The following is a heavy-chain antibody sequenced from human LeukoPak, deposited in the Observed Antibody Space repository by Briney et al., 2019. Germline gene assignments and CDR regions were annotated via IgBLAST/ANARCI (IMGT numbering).Heavy chain of an antibody. J-gene: IGHJ4*02. V-gene: IGHV4-39*07. CDR3: ARTPLWFGELSPYYFDY. Sequence: SETLSLTCAVSGGSISSNSYYWGWIRQPPGKGLEWIGSIYYSGSTYYNPSLKSRVTISVDTSKNQFSLKLSSVTVLDTAVYYCARTPLWFGELSPYYFDYWGQGTLVTVSS. CDR2: IYYSGST. CDR1: GGSISSNSYY. D-gene: IGHD3-10*01.